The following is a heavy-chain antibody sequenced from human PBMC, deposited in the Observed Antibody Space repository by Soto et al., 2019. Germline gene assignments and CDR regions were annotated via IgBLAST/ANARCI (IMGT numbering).Heavy chain of an antibody. Sequence: QITLKESGPTLVKPTQTLTLTCTFSGFSLSTSGVGVGWIRQPPGKALEWLALIYWDDDKRYSPSLKSRLTITKDTSKNQVVLTMTNKDPVDTATDYCAHSIHSSSWSPTHYYYYMDVWGKGTTVTLSS. D-gene: IGHD6-13*01. V-gene: IGHV2-5*02. CDR2: IYWDDDK. CDR3: AHSIHSSSWSPTHYYYYMDV. J-gene: IGHJ6*03. CDR1: GFSLSTSGVG.